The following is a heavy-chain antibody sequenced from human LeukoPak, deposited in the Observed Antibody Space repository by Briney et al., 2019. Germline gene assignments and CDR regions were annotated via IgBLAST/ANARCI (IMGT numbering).Heavy chain of an antibody. J-gene: IGHJ5*02. CDR2: IYYSGST. D-gene: IGHD4-23*01. CDR1: GGSISSYY. Sequence: SETLSLTCTVSGGSISSYYWSWIPQPPGKGLEWIGYIYYSGSTNYNPSLKSRVTISVDTSKNQFSLKLSSVAAADTAVYYCARDYGGNSNWFDPWGQGTLVTVSS. CDR3: ARDYGGNSNWFDP. V-gene: IGHV4-59*01.